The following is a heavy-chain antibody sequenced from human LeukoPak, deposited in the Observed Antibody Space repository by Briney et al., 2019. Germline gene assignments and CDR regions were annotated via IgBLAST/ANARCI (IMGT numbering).Heavy chain of an antibody. D-gene: IGHD3-10*01. Sequence: SETLSLTCTVSGGSITTYYWSWIRQPPGKELEWIGYIYHSGSTNYNPSLKSRVTTSVDTSKNQFSLKLSSVTAADTAVYYCATHGESTRKFDYWGQGTLVTVSS. CDR2: IYHSGST. J-gene: IGHJ4*02. CDR3: ATHGESTRKFDY. V-gene: IGHV4-59*12. CDR1: GGSITTYY.